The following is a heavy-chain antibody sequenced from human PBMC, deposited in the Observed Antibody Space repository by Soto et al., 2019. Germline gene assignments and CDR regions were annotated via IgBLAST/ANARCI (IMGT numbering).Heavy chain of an antibody. CDR2: IWYDGSNK. Sequence: QVQLVESGGGVVQPGRSLKLSCVASGFSFSSYGMHWVRQAPGKGLEWVAVIWYDGSNKYYADSVKGRFTISRDNSENTVYVQMNNLRAEDTAVYYCARDEGHCRGGSCYSSDLGLDYWGQGTLVTVSS. CDR1: GFSFSSYG. D-gene: IGHD2-15*01. V-gene: IGHV3-33*01. CDR3: ARDEGHCRGGSCYSSDLGLDY. J-gene: IGHJ4*02.